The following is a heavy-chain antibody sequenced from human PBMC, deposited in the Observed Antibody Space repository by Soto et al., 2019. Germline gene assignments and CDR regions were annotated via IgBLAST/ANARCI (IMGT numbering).Heavy chain of an antibody. D-gene: IGHD3-10*01. CDR3: VRFYGNAFDI. Sequence: LSLTCIVSGGSLTSSSFYWGWIRQPPGKGLSWIGNIYYSGTTDYNPSLKSRVSVSTDTSRNQLSLTLSSVTAADTAVYYCVRFYGNAFDIWGPGTLVTV. V-gene: IGHV4-39*01. J-gene: IGHJ3*02. CDR2: IYYSGTT. CDR1: GGSLTSSSFY.